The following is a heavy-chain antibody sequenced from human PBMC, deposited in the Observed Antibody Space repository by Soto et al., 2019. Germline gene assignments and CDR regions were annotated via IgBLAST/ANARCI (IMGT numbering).Heavy chain of an antibody. Sequence: QVQLQQWGAGLLKPSGTLSLTCAVYGGSFNSFYWSWIRQAPGKGLEWIGEINHSGRTNYNPSLNSRVTILVDPSKNQFSLNLTSVTAADTAVYYCAREYSSSYYFDYWGQGTLVTVSS. CDR1: GGSFNSFY. CDR3: AREYSSSYYFDY. V-gene: IGHV4-34*02. D-gene: IGHD6-6*01. J-gene: IGHJ4*02. CDR2: INHSGRT.